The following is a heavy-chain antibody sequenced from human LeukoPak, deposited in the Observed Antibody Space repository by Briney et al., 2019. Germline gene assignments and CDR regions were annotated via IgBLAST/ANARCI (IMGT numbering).Heavy chain of an antibody. CDR2: IYAGGST. Sequence: PGGSLRLSCAVSGSTVSSNYMSWVRQAPGKGLEWVSVIYAGGSTFYADSVKGRFTISRDNSKNTPFLQMNSLRAEDTAVYYCARAPAIYASGSYFNVWGQGTLVTVSS. V-gene: IGHV3-53*01. D-gene: IGHD3-10*01. CDR1: GSTVSSNY. J-gene: IGHJ4*02. CDR3: ARAPAIYASGSYFNV.